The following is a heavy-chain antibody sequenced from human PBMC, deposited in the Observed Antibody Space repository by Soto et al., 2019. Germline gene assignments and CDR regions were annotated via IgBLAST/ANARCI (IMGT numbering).Heavy chain of an antibody. CDR2: ISSSSSYI. J-gene: IGHJ3*02. CDR3: ARDVFRDAFDI. CDR1: GFTFSSYS. Sequence: GGSLRLSCAASGFTFSSYSMNWVRQAPGKGLEWVSSISSSSSYIYYADSVKGRFTISRDNAKNSLYLQMNSLRAEDTAVYYCARDVFRDAFDIWGQGTMVTVSS. V-gene: IGHV3-21*01.